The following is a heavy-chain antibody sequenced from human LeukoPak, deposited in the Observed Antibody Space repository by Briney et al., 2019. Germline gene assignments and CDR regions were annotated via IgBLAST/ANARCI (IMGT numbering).Heavy chain of an antibody. D-gene: IGHD3-22*01. J-gene: IGHJ4*02. CDR2: ISSSSSYI. V-gene: IGHV3-21*01. CDR1: GFTFSSYS. CDR3: ARGSGYFPDYFDY. Sequence: GGSLRLSCAASGFTFSSYSMNWVRQAPGKGLEWVSSISSSSSYIYYADLVKGRFTISRDNAKNSLYLQMNSLRAEDTAVYYCARGSGYFPDYFDYWGQGTLVTVSS.